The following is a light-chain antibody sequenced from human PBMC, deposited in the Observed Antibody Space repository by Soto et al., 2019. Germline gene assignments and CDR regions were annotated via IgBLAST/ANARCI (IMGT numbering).Light chain of an antibody. V-gene: IGKV1-5*03. J-gene: IGKJ5*01. CDR3: LQDFNYPIT. Sequence: DIQMTQSPSTLPASVGDRVTITCRASQSISNWLAWYQQKPGKAPKLLIYKASTLKSGVPSRFSGSGSGTDFTLTISSLLPEDFATYYCLQDFNYPITFGQGTRLEIK. CDR1: QSISNW. CDR2: KAS.